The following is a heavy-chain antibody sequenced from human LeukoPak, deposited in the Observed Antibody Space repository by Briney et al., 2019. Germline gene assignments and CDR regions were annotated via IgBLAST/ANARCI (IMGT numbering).Heavy chain of an antibody. CDR2: MYYSGST. CDR3: ARHSRGYDSEFGY. V-gene: IGHV4-59*08. J-gene: IGHJ4*02. Sequence: ASETLSLTCTVSGDSIITYYWSWIRQPPGKGLEWIGYMYYSGSTNYNPSLKSRVIISVDKPRNQFSLTLSSVTAADTAVYYCARHSRGYDSEFGYWGQGTLVTVSS. CDR1: GDSIITYY. D-gene: IGHD5-12*01.